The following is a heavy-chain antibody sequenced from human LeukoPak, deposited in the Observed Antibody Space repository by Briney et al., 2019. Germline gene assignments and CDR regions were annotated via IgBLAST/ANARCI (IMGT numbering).Heavy chain of an antibody. CDR3: ARSSRGLGILIGY. J-gene: IGHJ4*02. CDR1: GYAFTSYY. D-gene: IGHD7-27*01. V-gene: IGHV1-46*01. Sequence: ASVKVSCKAAGYAFTSYYMHWVRQAPGQGLEWMGIINPSGGSTSYAQKFQGRVTMTRDTSTSTVYMELSSLRSEDTAVYYCARSSRGLGILIGYWGQGTLVTVSS. CDR2: INPSGGST.